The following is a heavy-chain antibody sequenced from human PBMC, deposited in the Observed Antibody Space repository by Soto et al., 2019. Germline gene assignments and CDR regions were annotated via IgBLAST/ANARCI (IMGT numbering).Heavy chain of an antibody. CDR2: IYYSGST. D-gene: IGHD5-12*01. V-gene: IGHV4-31*03. CDR1: GGSISSGGYY. J-gene: IGHJ4*02. Sequence: SETLSVTCTVSGGSISSGGYYWSWIRQHPGKGLEWIGYIYYSGSTYHNPSLKSRVTISVDTSKNQFSLKLSSVTAADTAVYYCARGVGGYDYPTFDYWGQGTLVTVYS. CDR3: ARGVGGYDYPTFDY.